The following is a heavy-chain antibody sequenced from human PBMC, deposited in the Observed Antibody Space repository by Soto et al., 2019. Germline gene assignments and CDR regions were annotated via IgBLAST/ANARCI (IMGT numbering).Heavy chain of an antibody. Sequence: ASVKVSCKASGYTFTSYGISWVRQAPGQGLEWMGWISAYNGNTNYAQKLQGRVTMTIDTSTSTAYMELRSLRSDDTAVYYCARAEPVATIKGNWFDPWGQGTLVTVSS. V-gene: IGHV1-18*01. D-gene: IGHD5-12*01. J-gene: IGHJ5*02. CDR1: GYTFTSYG. CDR2: ISAYNGNT. CDR3: ARAEPVATIKGNWFDP.